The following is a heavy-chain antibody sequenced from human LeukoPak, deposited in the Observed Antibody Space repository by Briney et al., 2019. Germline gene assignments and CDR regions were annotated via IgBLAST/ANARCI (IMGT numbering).Heavy chain of an antibody. J-gene: IGHJ4*02. CDR2: IYSGGST. D-gene: IGHD2-21*02. Sequence: GGSLRLSCAAYGFTVSSNYMSWVRQAPGKGLEWVSIIYSGGSTYYADSVKGRFTISRDNSKNTLYLQMNSLRAEDTAVYYCAGSVVTAIQGYWGQGTLVTVSS. V-gene: IGHV3-53*01. CDR3: AGSVVTAIQGY. CDR1: GFTVSSNY.